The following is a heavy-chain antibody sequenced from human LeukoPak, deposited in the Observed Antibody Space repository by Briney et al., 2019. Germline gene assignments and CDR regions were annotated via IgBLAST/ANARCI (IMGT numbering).Heavy chain of an antibody. CDR2: ITASGGST. CDR3: ARDYPTSGIVTIFDC. CDR1: GFTFNNYA. V-gene: IGHV3-23*01. J-gene: IGHJ4*02. Sequence: GGSLRLSCASSGFTFNNYAVTWVRQAPGKGLEWVSSITASGGSTYCADSVKGRFTISRDNSKNTLYLQMSSLRAEDTAVYYCARDYPTSGIVTIFDCWGQGTLVTVSS. D-gene: IGHD1-1*01.